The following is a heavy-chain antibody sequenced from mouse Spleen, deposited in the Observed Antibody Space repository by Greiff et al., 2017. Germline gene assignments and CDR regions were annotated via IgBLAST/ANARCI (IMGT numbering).Heavy chain of an antibody. J-gene: IGHJ1*03. V-gene: IGHV1-59*01. D-gene: IGHD2-2*01. CDR3: ARGGLRDWYFDV. CDR1: GYTFTSYW. Sequence: QVQLQQPGAELVRPGTSVKLSCKASGYTFTSYWMHWVKQRPGQGLEWIGVIDPSDSYTNYNQKFKGKATLTVDTSSSTAYMQLSSLTSEDSAVYYCARGGLRDWYFDVWGTGTTVTVSS. CDR2: IDPSDSYT.